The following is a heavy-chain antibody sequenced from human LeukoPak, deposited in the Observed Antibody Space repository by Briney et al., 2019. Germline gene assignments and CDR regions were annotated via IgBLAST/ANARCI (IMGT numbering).Heavy chain of an antibody. Sequence: PSETLSLTCAVYGGSFSGYYWNWIRQPPGKGLEWIGEINQSGSTNYNPSLKSRVTISIDTSKNQFSLKLSSVTAADTAVYYCARGVAARPFYFYYHMDVWDTGTTVTVSS. CDR1: GGSFSGYY. CDR3: ARGVAARPFYFYYHMDV. CDR2: INQSGST. D-gene: IGHD6-6*01. J-gene: IGHJ6*04. V-gene: IGHV4-34*01.